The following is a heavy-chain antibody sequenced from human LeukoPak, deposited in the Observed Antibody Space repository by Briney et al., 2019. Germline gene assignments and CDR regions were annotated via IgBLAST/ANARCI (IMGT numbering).Heavy chain of an antibody. CDR2: ISAYNGNT. Sequence: ASVKVSCKASGGTFSSYAISWVRQAPGQGLEWMGWISAYNGNTKHAQKLQGRVTMTRDTSTNTAYMELRSLRSDDTAVYYCARQGYGGHSRGAADYWGQGTLVTVSS. CDR3: ARQGYGGHSRGAADY. CDR1: GGTFSSYA. D-gene: IGHD4-23*01. V-gene: IGHV1-18*01. J-gene: IGHJ4*02.